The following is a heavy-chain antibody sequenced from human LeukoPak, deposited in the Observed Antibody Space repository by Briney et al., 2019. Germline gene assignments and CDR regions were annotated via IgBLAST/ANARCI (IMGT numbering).Heavy chain of an antibody. D-gene: IGHD5-18*01. V-gene: IGHV1-2*02. CDR2: INPKSGKT. J-gene: IGHJ4*02. Sequence: ASVTVSCKASGYTFTGYYMHWVRQAPGQGLEWMGWINPKSGKTNYAQKFQGRVTVTRDTSINTAYTDLSGLTSDDTAVYYCARVKYSYGYSFDNWGQGALVTVSS. CDR1: GYTFTGYY. CDR3: ARVKYSYGYSFDN.